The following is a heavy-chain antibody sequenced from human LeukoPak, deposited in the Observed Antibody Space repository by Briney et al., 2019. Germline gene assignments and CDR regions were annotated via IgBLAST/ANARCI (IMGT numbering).Heavy chain of an antibody. CDR1: GGSISSYY. V-gene: IGHV4-4*07. Sequence: SETLSLTCTVSGGSISSYYWSWIRQPAGKGLEWIGRIYTSGSTNYNPSLKSRVTMSVDTSKNQFSLKLSSVTAADTAVYYCARYCSSTSCYSNYYMDVWGKGTTVTISS. CDR2: IYTSGST. D-gene: IGHD2-2*01. J-gene: IGHJ6*03. CDR3: ARYCSSTSCYSNYYMDV.